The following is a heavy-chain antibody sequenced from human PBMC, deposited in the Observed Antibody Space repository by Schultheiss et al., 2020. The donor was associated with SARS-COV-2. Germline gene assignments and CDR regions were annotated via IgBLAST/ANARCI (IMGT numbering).Heavy chain of an antibody. CDR1: GFSVSSNY. Sequence: GGSLRLSCAASGFSVSSNYMSWVRQAPGKGLEWVAVISYDGSNKYYADSVKGRFTISRDNSKNTLYLQMNSLRAEDTAVYYCAKLTLRDYYDSSGAQIPRSFDIWGQGTMVTVSS. CDR3: AKLTLRDYYDSSGAQIPRSFDI. D-gene: IGHD3-22*01. J-gene: IGHJ3*02. V-gene: IGHV3-30*18. CDR2: ISYDGSNK.